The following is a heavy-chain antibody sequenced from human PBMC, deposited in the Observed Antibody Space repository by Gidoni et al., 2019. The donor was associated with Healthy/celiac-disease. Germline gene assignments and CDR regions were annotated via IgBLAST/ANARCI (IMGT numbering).Heavy chain of an antibody. V-gene: IGHV4-31*03. J-gene: IGHJ2*01. CDR1: GGSISSGGSY. Sequence: QVQLQESGPGLVKPSQTLSLTCTVSGGSISSGGSYWRWIRQHPGKGLEWIGYIYYSGSTYYNPSLKSRVTISVDTSKNQFSLKLSSVTAADTAVYYCASGGSRDGYPWWYFDLWGRGTLVTVSS. CDR2: IYYSGST. CDR3: ASGGSRDGYPWWYFDL. D-gene: IGHD3-16*01.